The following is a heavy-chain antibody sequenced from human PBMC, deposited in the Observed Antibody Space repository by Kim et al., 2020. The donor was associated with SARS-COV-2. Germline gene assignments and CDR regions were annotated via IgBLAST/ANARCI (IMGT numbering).Heavy chain of an antibody. D-gene: IGHD6-13*01. CDR1: GGSFSGYY. Sequence: SETLSLTCAVYGGSFSGYYWSWIRQPPGKGLEWIGEINHSGSTNYNPSLKSRVTISVDTSKNQFSLKLSSVTAADTAVYYCAKVPYSSHRLLLAFDIWGQGTMVTVSS. CDR3: AKVPYSSHRLLLAFDI. J-gene: IGHJ3*02. CDR2: INHSGST. V-gene: IGHV4-34*01.